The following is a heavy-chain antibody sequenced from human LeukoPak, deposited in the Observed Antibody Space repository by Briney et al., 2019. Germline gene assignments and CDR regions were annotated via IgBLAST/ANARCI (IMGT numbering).Heavy chain of an antibody. J-gene: IGHJ4*02. V-gene: IGHV3-7*01. Sequence: PGGSLRLSCAASGFTFSSSWMSWVRQAPGKGLEWLANIKQDGSEKYYVDSVKGRFTISRDNAKNSLYLQMNSLRAEDTAVYYCARGEHTFDYWGQGTLVTVSS. D-gene: IGHD1/OR15-1a*01. CDR1: GFTFSSSW. CDR2: IKQDGSEK. CDR3: ARGEHTFDY.